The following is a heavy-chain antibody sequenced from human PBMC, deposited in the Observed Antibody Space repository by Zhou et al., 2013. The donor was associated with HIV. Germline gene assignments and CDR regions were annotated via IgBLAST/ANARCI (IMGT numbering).Heavy chain of an antibody. Sequence: QVQLVQSGAEVKKPGSSVKVSCKASGGTFSSYAISWVRQAPGQGLEWMGGIIPIFGTTNYAQKFQGRVTITTDESTTTAYMELNSLRSEDTAVYYCARAWKQQLINLLLLYGMDVWGQGTTVTVSS. D-gene: IGHD6-13*01. CDR3: ARAWKQQLINLLLLYGMDV. CDR2: IIPIFGTT. V-gene: IGHV1-69*01. CDR1: GGTFSSYA. J-gene: IGHJ6*02.